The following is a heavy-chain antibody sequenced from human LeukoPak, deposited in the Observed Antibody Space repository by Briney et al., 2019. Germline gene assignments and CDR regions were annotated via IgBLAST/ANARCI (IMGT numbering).Heavy chain of an antibody. CDR3: AREKVPAAYFDY. Sequence: GGSLRLSCAASGFTVSSNYMSWVRQAPGKGLEWVSVVYSGGSTYSAESVKGRFTISRDNSKNTLYLQMNSLRAEDTAVYYCAREKVPAAYFDYWGQGTLVTVSS. V-gene: IGHV3-53*01. D-gene: IGHD2-2*01. CDR2: VYSGGST. J-gene: IGHJ4*02. CDR1: GFTVSSNY.